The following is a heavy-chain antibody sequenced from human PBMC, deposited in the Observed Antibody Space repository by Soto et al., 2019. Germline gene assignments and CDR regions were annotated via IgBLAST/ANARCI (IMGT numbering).Heavy chain of an antibody. CDR3: ARDQEGDPYGMDV. CDR1: GYTFTSYG. J-gene: IGHJ6*02. CDR2: ISAYNGNT. Sequence: ASVTVSCTASGYTFTSYGISWVRQAPGQGLEWMGWISAYNGNTNYAQKLQGRVTMTTDTSTSTAYMELRSLRSDDTAVYYCARDQEGDPYGMDVWGQGTTVTVSS. V-gene: IGHV1-18*01.